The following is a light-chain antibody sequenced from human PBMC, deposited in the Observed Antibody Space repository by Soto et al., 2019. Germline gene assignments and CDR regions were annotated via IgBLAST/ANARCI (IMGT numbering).Light chain of an antibody. CDR1: QSVSSN. J-gene: IGKJ1*01. V-gene: IGKV3-15*01. Sequence: EMVMTPSPATLSVSPGERAALSCRASQSVSSNLAWYQQKPGQAPRLLIYGASTRATGIPARFSGSGSGTEFTLTIRSLQSEDFAVYYCQQYNNWPPWTCGQGTKGDIK. CDR3: QQYNNWPPWT. CDR2: GAS.